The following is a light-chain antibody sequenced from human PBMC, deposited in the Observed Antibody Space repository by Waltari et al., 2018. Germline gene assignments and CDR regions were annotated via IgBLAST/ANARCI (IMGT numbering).Light chain of an antibody. CDR3: QQSYSTPRT. CDR1: QSISNY. J-gene: IGKJ2*01. CDR2: AAS. V-gene: IGKV1-39*01. Sequence: IQMTQSPSSLSASVGDRVTITCRASQSISNYSNWYQQKPGKAPKLLIYAASSLQSGVPSRFSGSGSGTDFTLTITSLQPEDFATYYCQQSYSTPRTFGQGTKLEI.